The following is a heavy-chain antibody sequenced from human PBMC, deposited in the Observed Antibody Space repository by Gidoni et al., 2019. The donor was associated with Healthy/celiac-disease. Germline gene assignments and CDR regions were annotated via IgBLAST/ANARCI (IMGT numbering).Heavy chain of an antibody. Sequence: QVQLQESGPGLVKPSETLSLTCTVSGGAVSGGSYYWSWIRQPPGKRLEWMGYIYYSGSTPCNPSLKSRVTISVDTSKNQFSLKLSSVTAADTAVYYCARDWVSYLDYWGQVTLVTVSS. D-gene: IGHD3-16*01. J-gene: IGHJ4*02. CDR2: IYYSGST. CDR1: GGAVSGGSYY. V-gene: IGHV4-61*01. CDR3: ARDWVSYLDY.